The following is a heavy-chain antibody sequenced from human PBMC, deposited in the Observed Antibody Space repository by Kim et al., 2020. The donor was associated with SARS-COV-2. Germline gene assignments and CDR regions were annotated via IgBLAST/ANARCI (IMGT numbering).Heavy chain of an antibody. D-gene: IGHD4-17*01. CDR2: ISSSSSYI. CDR3: ARDLYGDYVLDY. Sequence: LSLTCAASGFTFSSYSMNWVRQAPGKGLEWVSSISSSSSYIYYADSVKGRFTISRDNAKNSLYLQMNSLRAEDTAVYYCARDLYGDYVLDYWGQGTLVTVSS. J-gene: IGHJ4*02. V-gene: IGHV3-21*01. CDR1: GFTFSSYS.